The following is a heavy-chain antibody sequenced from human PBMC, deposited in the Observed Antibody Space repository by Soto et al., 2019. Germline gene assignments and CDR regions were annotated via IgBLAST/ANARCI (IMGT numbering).Heavy chain of an antibody. CDR3: ASGRSYYYYYYGMDV. CDR1: GGTFSSYA. Sequence: GASVKVSCKASGGTFSSYAISWVRQAPGQGLEWMGGIIPIFGTANYAQKFQGRVTITADKSTSTAYMELSSLRSEDTAVYYCASGRSYYYYYYGMDVWGQGTTVTVSS. J-gene: IGHJ6*02. V-gene: IGHV1-69*06. CDR2: IIPIFGTA.